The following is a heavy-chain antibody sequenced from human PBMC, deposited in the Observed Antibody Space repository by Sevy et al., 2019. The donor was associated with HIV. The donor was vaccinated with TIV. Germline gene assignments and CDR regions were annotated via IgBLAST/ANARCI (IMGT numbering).Heavy chain of an antibody. V-gene: IGHV3-15*01. J-gene: IGHJ4*02. Sequence: GGSPRLSCGASGFTFSRAWMSWARQAPGKGLEWVGRIKSKTDGGTTDYAAPVRGRFAISRDDSKNMVYLEMNSLKTEDTATYYCTTDRGIAIRPAFDYWGQGTLVTVSS. CDR1: GFTFSRAW. D-gene: IGHD6-6*01. CDR3: TTDRGIAIRPAFDY. CDR2: IKSKTDGGTT.